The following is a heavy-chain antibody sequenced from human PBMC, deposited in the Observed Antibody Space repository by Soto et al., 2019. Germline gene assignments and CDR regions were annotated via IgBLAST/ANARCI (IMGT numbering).Heavy chain of an antibody. Sequence: QVQLVQSGAEVKKPGASVKVSCKASGYTFTSYGISWVRQAPGQGLEWMGWISAYNGNTNYAQKLQGRVTTTTDTSPTTAYLELRSLRSADTAVYSCASDPPTIASARREDYWGQGTLVTVSS. D-gene: IGHD6-13*01. CDR1: GYTFTSYG. J-gene: IGHJ4*02. CDR3: ASDPPTIASARREDY. V-gene: IGHV1-18*01. CDR2: ISAYNGNT.